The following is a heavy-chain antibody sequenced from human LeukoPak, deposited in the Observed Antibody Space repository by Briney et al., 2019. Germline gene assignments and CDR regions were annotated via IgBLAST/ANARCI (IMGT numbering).Heavy chain of an antibody. D-gene: IGHD7-27*01. CDR1: RFTFSSYG. J-gene: IGHJ4*02. Sequence: GGSLRLSCAASRFTFSSYGMHWVRQAPGKGLEWVAFNRYDGSNKYYADSVKGRFTISRDNSKNMVWLQINSPTAEDTATYYCAKDGNWARFEDWGQGTLVTVSS. V-gene: IGHV3-30*02. CDR2: NRYDGSNK. CDR3: AKDGNWARFED.